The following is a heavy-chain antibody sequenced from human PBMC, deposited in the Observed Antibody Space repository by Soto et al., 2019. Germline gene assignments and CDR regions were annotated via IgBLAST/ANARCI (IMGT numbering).Heavy chain of an antibody. D-gene: IGHD4-17*01. CDR1: GGSISSGDYY. V-gene: IGHV4-30-4*01. CDR3: ARAPDYGDYTTNWFDP. Sequence: SETLSLTCTVSGGSISSGDYYWSWIRQPPGKGLEWIGYIYYSGSTYYNPSLKSRVTISVDTSKNQFSLKLSSVTAADTAVYYCARAPDYGDYTTNWFDPWGHGTLVTVSS. J-gene: IGHJ5*02. CDR2: IYYSGST.